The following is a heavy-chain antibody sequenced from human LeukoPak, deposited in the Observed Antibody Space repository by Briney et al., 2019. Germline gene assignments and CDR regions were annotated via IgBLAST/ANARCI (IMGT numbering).Heavy chain of an antibody. V-gene: IGHV4-61*01. Sequence: SETLSLTCTVPGGSISSSTYYWSWIRQPPGKGLEWIGYIYYSGSTNYNPSLKSRVTISVDTSKNQFSLKLSSVTAADTAVYYCAREGAEVTTAFDIWGQGTMVTVSS. CDR1: GGSISSSTYY. D-gene: IGHD1-1*01. CDR3: AREGAEVTTAFDI. CDR2: IYYSGST. J-gene: IGHJ3*02.